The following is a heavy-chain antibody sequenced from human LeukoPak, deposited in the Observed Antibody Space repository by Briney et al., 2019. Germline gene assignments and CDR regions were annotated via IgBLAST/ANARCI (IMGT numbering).Heavy chain of an antibody. CDR1: GFTFSSYW. J-gene: IGHJ4*02. V-gene: IGHV3-7*01. D-gene: IGHD3-10*01. Sequence: GGSLRLSCAASGFTFSSYWMSWVRQAPGKGLEWVANIKQDGSEKYYVDSVKGRFTISRDNAKNSLYLQMNSLRAEDTAVYYCARGGHPTRGVIDPPDYWGQGTLATVSS. CDR2: IKQDGSEK. CDR3: ARGGHPTRGVIDPPDY.